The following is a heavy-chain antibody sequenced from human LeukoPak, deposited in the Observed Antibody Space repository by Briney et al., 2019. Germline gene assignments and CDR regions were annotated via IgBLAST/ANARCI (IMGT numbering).Heavy chain of an antibody. D-gene: IGHD3-10*01. V-gene: IGHV4-34*01. CDR1: GGSFSGYY. CDR2: INHSGST. CDR3: AREVFFGERPRHDAFDI. Sequence: PSETLSLNCAVYGGSFSGYYWSWIRQPPGKGLEWIGEINHSGSTNYNPSLKSRVTVSADTSKNQFSLKLSSVTAADTAVYYCAREVFFGERPRHDAFDIWGQGTMVTVSS. J-gene: IGHJ3*02.